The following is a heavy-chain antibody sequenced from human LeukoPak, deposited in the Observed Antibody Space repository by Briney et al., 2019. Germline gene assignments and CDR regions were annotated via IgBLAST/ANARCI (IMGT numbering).Heavy chain of an antibody. Sequence: PSETLSLTCTVSGGSISSYYWSWLRQPAGKGLEWIGRIYTSGSTNYNPSLKSRVTMSVDTSKNQFSLKLSSVTVADTAVYYCARDLTRYYYYMDVWGKGTTVTVSS. V-gene: IGHV4-4*07. J-gene: IGHJ6*03. CDR2: IYTSGST. CDR1: GGSISSYY. D-gene: IGHD2-15*01. CDR3: ARDLTRYYYYMDV.